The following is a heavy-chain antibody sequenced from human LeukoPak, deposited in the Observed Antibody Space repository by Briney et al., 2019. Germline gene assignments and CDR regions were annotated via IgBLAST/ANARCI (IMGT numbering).Heavy chain of an antibody. J-gene: IGHJ4*02. CDR3: AKARGYCSGGSCYSGFDY. CDR2: ITGSGDTT. Sequence: GGSLRLSCAASRFTFSGYAMSWVRQAPGKGLEWVSTITGSGDTTYYADSVKGRVTISRDHSKNTLYLQMNSLRAEDTAIYYCAKARGYCSGGSCYSGFDYWGQGTLVTVSS. D-gene: IGHD2-15*01. V-gene: IGHV3-23*01. CDR1: RFTFSGYA.